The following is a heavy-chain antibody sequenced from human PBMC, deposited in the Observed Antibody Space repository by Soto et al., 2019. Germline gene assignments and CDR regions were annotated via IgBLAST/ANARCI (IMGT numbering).Heavy chain of an antibody. CDR3: ARGPYYYDSSGYFDY. J-gene: IGHJ4*02. D-gene: IGHD3-22*01. CDR1: GGTFSSYA. V-gene: IGHV1-69*13. CDR2: IIPIFGTA. Sequence: ASVKVSCKASGGTFSSYAISWVRQVPGQGLEWMGGIIPIFGTANYAQKFQGRVTITADESTSTAYMELSSLRSEDTAVYYCARGPYYYDSSGYFDYWGQGTLVTVSS.